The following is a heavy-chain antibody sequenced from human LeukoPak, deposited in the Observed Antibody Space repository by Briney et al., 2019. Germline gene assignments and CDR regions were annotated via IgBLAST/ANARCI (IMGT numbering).Heavy chain of an antibody. D-gene: IGHD3-10*01. CDR3: ARLGELLLYFDY. CDR1: GFTFSSYA. V-gene: IGHV3-23*01. J-gene: IGHJ4*02. Sequence: PGGSLRLSCAASGFTFSSYAMSWVRQAPGKGLEWVSAISGSGGSTYYADSVKGRFTISRDNSKNTLYLQMNSLRAEDTAVYYCARLGELLLYFDYWGQGTLVTVSS. CDR2: ISGSGGST.